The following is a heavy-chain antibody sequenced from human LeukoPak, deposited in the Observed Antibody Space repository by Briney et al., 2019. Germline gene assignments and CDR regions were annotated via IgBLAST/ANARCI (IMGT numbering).Heavy chain of an antibody. V-gene: IGHV4-59*01. D-gene: IGHD6-19*01. CDR3: ARVAVGKQLAPTYYYYMDV. CDR2: IYYSGST. J-gene: IGHJ6*03. CDR1: GGSISSYY. Sequence: PSETLSLTCTVSGGSISSYYWSWIRQPPGEGLEWIGYIYYSGSTNYNPSLKSRVTISVDTSKNQFSLKLSSVTAADTAVYYCARVAVGKQLAPTYYYYMDVWGKGTTVTVSS.